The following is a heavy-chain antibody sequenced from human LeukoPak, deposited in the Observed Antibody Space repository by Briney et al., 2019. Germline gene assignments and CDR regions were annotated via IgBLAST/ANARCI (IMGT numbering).Heavy chain of an antibody. CDR2: MNPNSGNT. CDR3: AKAISWLPWAFDI. J-gene: IGHJ3*02. Sequence: ASVKVSCKASGYTFTSYDINWVRQATGQGLEWMGWMNPNSGNTGYAQKFQGRVTMTRNTSISTAYMELSSLRSEDTAVYYCAKAISWLPWAFDIWGQGTMVTVSS. CDR1: GYTFTSYD. D-gene: IGHD2-2*01. V-gene: IGHV1-8*01.